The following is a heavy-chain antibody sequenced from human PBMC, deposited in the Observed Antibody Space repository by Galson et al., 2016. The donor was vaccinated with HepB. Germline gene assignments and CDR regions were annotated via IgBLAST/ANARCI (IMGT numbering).Heavy chain of an antibody. Sequence: SVKVSCKASGYTFTTYGITWVRQAPGQGLEWMGGVNTYTGDADYPQRFQDRVTMTTDTSTKTAYMELRSLRSDDTAVYYCASRGGYDSFDIWGQGTMITVSS. CDR3: ASRGGYDSFDI. V-gene: IGHV1-18*01. D-gene: IGHD5-12*01. CDR2: VNTYTGDA. CDR1: GYTFTTYG. J-gene: IGHJ3*02.